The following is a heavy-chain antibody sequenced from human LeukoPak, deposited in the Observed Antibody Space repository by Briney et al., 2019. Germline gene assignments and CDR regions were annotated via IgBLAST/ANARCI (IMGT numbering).Heavy chain of an antibody. CDR2: IYYSGST. V-gene: IGHV4-59*01. CDR3: ARHVAFEKIVGATGGWFDP. J-gene: IGHJ5*02. Sequence: SEALSLTCTVSGGSISSYYWSWIRQPPGKGLEWIGYIYYSGSTNYNPSLKSRVTISVDTSKNQFSLKLSSVTAADTAVYYCARHVAFEKIVGATGGWFDPWGQGTLVTVSS. D-gene: IGHD1-26*01. CDR1: GGSISSYY.